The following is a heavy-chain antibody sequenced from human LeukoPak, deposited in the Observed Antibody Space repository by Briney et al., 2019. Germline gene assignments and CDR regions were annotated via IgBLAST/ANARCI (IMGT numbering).Heavy chain of an antibody. D-gene: IGHD2-15*01. J-gene: IGHJ4*02. CDR3: AKYCSGGSCYGAVDY. Sequence: SETLSLTCTVSGDSISSYYWSWIRQPAGKGLEWIGRIYTSGSTNYNPSLKSRVTMSVDTSKNQFSLKLSSVTAADTAVYYCAKYCSGGSCYGAVDYWGQGTLVTVSS. CDR1: GDSISSYY. CDR2: IYTSGST. V-gene: IGHV4-4*07.